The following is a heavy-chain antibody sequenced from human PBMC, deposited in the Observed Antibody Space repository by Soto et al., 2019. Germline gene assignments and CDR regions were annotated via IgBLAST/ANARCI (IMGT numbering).Heavy chain of an antibody. CDR1: GYTFAAYY. CDR2: INPTSGGT. CDR3: GREPDYGDYWGYCLDS. Sequence: QVQLVQSGAEVKKPGASVKVSCKTSGYTFAAYYIHLIRQAPGQGLEWMGWINPTSGGTAYAQNFQDRVTMTRDTSISTAYMELSRRNSADTAVCYCGREPDYGDYWGYCLDSWGQGTPVTVSS. J-gene: IGHJ4*02. D-gene: IGHD4-17*01. V-gene: IGHV1-2*02.